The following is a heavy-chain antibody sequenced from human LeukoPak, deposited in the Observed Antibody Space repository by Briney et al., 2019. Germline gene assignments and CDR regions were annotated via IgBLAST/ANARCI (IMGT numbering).Heavy chain of an antibody. D-gene: IGHD1-26*01. CDR2: IYHSGST. CDR1: GDSISWGTW. V-gene: IGHV4-4*02. J-gene: IGHJ5*02. CDR3: ARDRSRGWFDP. Sequence: PSETLSPTCAVSGDSISWGTWWSWVRQPPGKGLEWIGYIYHSGSTYYNSSLKSRVTISVDRSKNQFSLKLSSVTAADTAVYYCARDRSRGWFDPWGQGTLVTVSS.